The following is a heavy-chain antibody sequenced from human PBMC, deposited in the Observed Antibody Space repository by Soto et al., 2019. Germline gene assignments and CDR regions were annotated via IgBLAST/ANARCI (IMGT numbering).Heavy chain of an antibody. Sequence: SVTRSLNRTVARGCRSNGGYYWSWIRQHPGKGLEWIGYIYYSGSTYYNPSLKSRVTISLDTSKNQFSLNLSSVTAADTAVYYCALRYDNRFYWGQGTLVTVSS. V-gene: IGHV4-31*03. J-gene: IGHJ4*02. CDR3: ALRYDNRFY. D-gene: IGHD3-9*01. CDR1: RGCRSNGGYY. CDR2: IYYSGST.